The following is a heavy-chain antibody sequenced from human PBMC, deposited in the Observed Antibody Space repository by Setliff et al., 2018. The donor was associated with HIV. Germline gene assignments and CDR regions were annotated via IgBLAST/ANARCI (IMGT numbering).Heavy chain of an antibody. CDR2: IHLSDT. CDR1: SGSITSHY. J-gene: IGHJ4*02. Sequence: PSETLSLTCTVPSGSITSHYWSWIRQPPTKGLEWIGSIHLSDTYYNPSLKSRVTISVDTSKDQFSLKLTSLTAADTAVYYCARSSMAGFDYWGQGKLVTVSS. D-gene: IGHD6-19*01. V-gene: IGHV4-59*11. CDR3: ARSSMAGFDY.